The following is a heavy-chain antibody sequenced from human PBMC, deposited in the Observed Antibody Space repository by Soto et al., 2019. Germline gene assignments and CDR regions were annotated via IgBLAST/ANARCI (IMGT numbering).Heavy chain of an antibody. Sequence: PSETLSLTCTVSGGSISSGDYYWSWIRQPPGKGLEWIGYIYYSGSTYYNPSLKSRVTISVDTSKNQFSLKLSSVTAADTAVYYCARVDLPGNYYFDYWGQGTLVTVSS. CDR2: IYYSGST. J-gene: IGHJ4*02. V-gene: IGHV4-30-4*01. D-gene: IGHD4-4*01. CDR1: GGSISSGDYY. CDR3: ARVDLPGNYYFDY.